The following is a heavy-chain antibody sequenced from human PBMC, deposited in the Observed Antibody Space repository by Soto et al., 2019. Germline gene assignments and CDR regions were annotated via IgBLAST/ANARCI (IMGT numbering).Heavy chain of an antibody. J-gene: IGHJ6*02. Sequence: GASVKVSCKASGYTFTSYGISWVRQAPGQGLEWMGWISAYNGNTNYAQKLQGRVTMTTDTSTSTAYMELRSLRSDDTAVYYCARDTMRAVATTNYSYYGRDGWGQGTTVTVAS. CDR1: GYTFTSYG. V-gene: IGHV1-18*01. CDR2: ISAYNGNT. CDR3: ARDTMRAVATTNYSYYGRDG. D-gene: IGHD5-12*01.